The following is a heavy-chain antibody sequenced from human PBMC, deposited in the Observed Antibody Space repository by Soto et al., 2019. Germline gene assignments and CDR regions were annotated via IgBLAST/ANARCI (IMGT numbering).Heavy chain of an antibody. D-gene: IGHD3-22*01. J-gene: IGHJ3*02. CDR1: GGSISSGGYS. V-gene: IGHV4-30-2*01. CDR2: IYHSGST. Sequence: PSDTLSLTCAVSGGSISSGGYSWSWIRQPPGKGLECIGYIYHSGSTYYNPSLKSRVTISVDRSKNQFSLKLSSVTAADTAVYYCASTQVVVNAFDIWGQGTMVTVSS. CDR3: ASTQVVVNAFDI.